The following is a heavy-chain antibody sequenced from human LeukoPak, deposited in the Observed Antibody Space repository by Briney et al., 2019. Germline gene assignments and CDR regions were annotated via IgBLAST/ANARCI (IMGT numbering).Heavy chain of an antibody. Sequence: KPSETLSLTCAVYGGSFSGYYWSWIRQPPGKGLEWIGEINHSGSTNYNPSLKSRVTISVDTSKNQFSLKLSSVTAADTAVYYCARHSPYGSGRPYWGQGTLVTVSS. CDR3: ARHSPYGSGRPY. J-gene: IGHJ4*02. CDR2: INHSGST. D-gene: IGHD3-10*01. V-gene: IGHV4-34*01. CDR1: GGSFSGYY.